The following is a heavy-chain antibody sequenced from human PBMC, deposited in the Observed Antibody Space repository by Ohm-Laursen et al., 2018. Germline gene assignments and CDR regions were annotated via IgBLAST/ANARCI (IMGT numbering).Heavy chain of an antibody. CDR3: ANRIMITFGGVIRQEDY. CDR2: ISGSGGST. J-gene: IGHJ4*02. V-gene: IGHV3-23*01. D-gene: IGHD3-16*01. Sequence: SLRLSCAASGFTFSSYAMSWVRQAPGKGLEWVSAISGSGGSTYYADSVKGRFTISRDNSKNTLYLQMNSLRAEDTAVYYCANRIMITFGGVIRQEDYWGQGTLVTVSS. CDR1: GFTFSSYA.